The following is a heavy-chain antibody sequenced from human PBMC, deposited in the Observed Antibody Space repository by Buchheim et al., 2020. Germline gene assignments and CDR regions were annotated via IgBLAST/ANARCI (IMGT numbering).Heavy chain of an antibody. V-gene: IGHV3-30*18. Sequence: QVQLVESGGGVVQPGRSLRLSCAASGFTFSSYGMHWVRQAPGKGLEWVAVILYDGSNKYYADSVKGRFTISRDNSKNTLYLQMNSLRAEDTAVYYYAKIQDIVVVPAAIDYWGQGTL. CDR2: ILYDGSNK. CDR3: AKIQDIVVVPAAIDY. J-gene: IGHJ4*02. D-gene: IGHD2-2*01. CDR1: GFTFSSYG.